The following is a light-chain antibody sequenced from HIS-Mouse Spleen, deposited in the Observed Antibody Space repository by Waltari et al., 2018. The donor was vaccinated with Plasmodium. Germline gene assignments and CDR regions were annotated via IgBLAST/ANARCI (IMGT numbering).Light chain of an antibody. Sequence: SYELTQPPSVSVSPGQTARITCSGDALPKQYAYWYQQKPGQAPVLVIYKDSGRPSGIPEQFSGSSSGTTVTLTISGVQAEDEADNYCQSADSSGTYVFGTGTKVTVL. V-gene: IGLV3-25*03. CDR1: ALPKQY. J-gene: IGLJ1*01. CDR3: QSADSSGTYV. CDR2: KDS.